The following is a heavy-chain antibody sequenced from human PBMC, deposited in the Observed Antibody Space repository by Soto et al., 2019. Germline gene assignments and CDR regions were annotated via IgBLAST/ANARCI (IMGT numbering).Heavy chain of an antibody. CDR3: AKDWEQLVLPSFYFDY. D-gene: IGHD6-13*01. J-gene: IGHJ4*02. CDR1: GFTFSSYG. V-gene: IGHV3-30*18. CDR2: IPYDGSNK. Sequence: GGSLRLSCAASGFTFSSYGMHWVRQAPGKGLEWVAVIPYDGSNKYYADSVKGRFNISRDNSKNTLYLQMNSLRAEDTAVYYCAKDWEQLVLPSFYFDYWGQGTLVTVSS.